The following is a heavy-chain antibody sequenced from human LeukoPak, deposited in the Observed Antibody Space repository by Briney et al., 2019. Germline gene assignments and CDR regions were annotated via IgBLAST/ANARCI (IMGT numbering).Heavy chain of an antibody. CDR1: GFTFSSYW. CDR2: IKQDGSEK. CDR3: ARESWFGEEVAFDI. Sequence: PGGSLRLSCAASGFTFSSYWMSWVRQAPGKGLEWVANIKQDGSEKYYVDSVKGRFTISRDNAKNSLYLQMNSLRAEDTAVYYCARESWFGEEVAFDIWGQGTMVTVSS. D-gene: IGHD3-10*01. J-gene: IGHJ3*02. V-gene: IGHV3-7*01.